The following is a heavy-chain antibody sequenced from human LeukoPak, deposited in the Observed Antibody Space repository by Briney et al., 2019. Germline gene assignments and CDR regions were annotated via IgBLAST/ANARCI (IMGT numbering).Heavy chain of an antibody. J-gene: IGHJ6*02. CDR2: ISWNSGSV. V-gene: IGHV3-9*01. CDR3: AKGYRDYYYGMDV. CDR1: GFTFDDYA. Sequence: GRSLRLSCAASGFTFDDYAMHWVRQVPGTGLEWVSGISWNSGSVGYADSVKGRFTISRDNAKNSLYLQMSSLRAEDTALYYCAKGYRDYYYGMDVWGQGTTVTVSS. D-gene: IGHD1-14*01.